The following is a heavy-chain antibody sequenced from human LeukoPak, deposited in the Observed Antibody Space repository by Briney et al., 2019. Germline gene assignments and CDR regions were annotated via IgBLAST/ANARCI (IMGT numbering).Heavy chain of an antibody. D-gene: IGHD5-24*01. J-gene: IGHJ4*02. V-gene: IGHV4-59*01. CDR3: ARDPRDGYLYYFDY. Sequence: PSETLSLTCTVSSGSISSYYWSWIRQPPGKGLEWIGYIYYSGSTNYNPSLKSRVTISVDTSKNQFSLKLSSVTAADTAVYYCARDPRDGYLYYFDYWGQGTLVTVSS. CDR1: SGSISSYY. CDR2: IYYSGST.